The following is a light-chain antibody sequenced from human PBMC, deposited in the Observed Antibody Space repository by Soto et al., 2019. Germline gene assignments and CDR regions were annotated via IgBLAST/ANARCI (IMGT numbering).Light chain of an antibody. CDR1: QSVSSN. Sequence: EIVMTQSPATLSVSPGERATLSCRASQSVSSNLAWYQQKPGQAPRLLIYGASTRATGIPARFSGSGSGPEFTLTISILQSEDFAVYYCHQYNKCTPITFGPWTKLELK. CDR3: HQYNKCTPIT. CDR2: GAS. J-gene: IGKJ2*01. V-gene: IGKV3-15*01.